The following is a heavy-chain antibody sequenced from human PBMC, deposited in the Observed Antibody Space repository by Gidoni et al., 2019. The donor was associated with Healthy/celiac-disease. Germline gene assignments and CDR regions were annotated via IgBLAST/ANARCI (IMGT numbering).Heavy chain of an antibody. Sequence: QVQLLQSGAEVRKPGSSVQVPCQPSESPFSSFALSWGRHAPGPGREWMGGISPIFGTANYAQKFQGRVTISADESTSTAYMELRSLRSEDTAVYYCASAVRYCSITSCYWRGSMDVWGQGTTVTVSS. CDR1: ESPFSSFA. D-gene: IGHD2-2*01. CDR3: ASAVRYCSITSCYWRGSMDV. CDR2: ISPIFGTA. J-gene: IGHJ6*02. V-gene: IGHV1-69*01.